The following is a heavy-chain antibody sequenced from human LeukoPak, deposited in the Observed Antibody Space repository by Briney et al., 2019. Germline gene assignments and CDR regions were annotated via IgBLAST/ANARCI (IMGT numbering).Heavy chain of an antibody. V-gene: IGHV1-2*02. CDR1: GYTFTGYY. CDR2: INPNSGGT. CDR3: AKAQVAKTINYYYYYMDV. D-gene: IGHD1-1*01. Sequence: EASVKVSCKASGYTFTGYYMHWVRQAPGQGLEWMGWINPNSGGTNYAQKFQGRVTMTRDTSISTACMELSRLRSDDTAVYYCAKAQVAKTINYYYYYMDVWGKGTTVTVSS. J-gene: IGHJ6*03.